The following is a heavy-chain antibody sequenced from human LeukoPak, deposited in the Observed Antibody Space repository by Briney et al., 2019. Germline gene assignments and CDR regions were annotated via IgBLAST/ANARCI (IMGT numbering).Heavy chain of an antibody. CDR1: GFTFTDFA. CDR3: AKGGEVVTALYYYYGMDV. Sequence: GSLRLSCAASGFTFTDFAMSWVRQPPGKGLEWVSVISGSGDTTYYADSVKGRFTISRDNSKNTLYLQINSLRAEDTAVYYCAKGGEVVTALYYYYGMDVWGQGTTVTVSS. J-gene: IGHJ6*02. V-gene: IGHV3-23*01. CDR2: ISGSGDTT. D-gene: IGHD2-21*02.